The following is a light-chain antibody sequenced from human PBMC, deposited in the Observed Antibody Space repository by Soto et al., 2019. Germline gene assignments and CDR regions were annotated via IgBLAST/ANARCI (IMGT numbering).Light chain of an antibody. J-gene: IGKJ3*01. CDR1: QGISNY. V-gene: IGKV1-27*01. Sequence: DIQMTQSPSSLSASVGNRVTITCRASQGISNYLAWYQQKPGGVPKLLIYAASTLQSGVPSRFSGSGSGTDFTLTISSLQTEDVATYYCQKYSRAPHTFGPGTNVEIK. CDR3: QKYSRAPHT. CDR2: AAS.